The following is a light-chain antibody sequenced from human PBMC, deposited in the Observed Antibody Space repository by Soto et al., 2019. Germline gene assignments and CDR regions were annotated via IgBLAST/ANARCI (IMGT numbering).Light chain of an antibody. Sequence: EIVLTQSPGTLSLSPGERATLSCRASQSISSNFLAWYQHKPGRAPRLLIYGASNRPGGIPDRFSGSGSGTDFTLTISSLEPEDFAVYYCQQYGSSPYTFGQGTKLEIK. J-gene: IGKJ2*01. CDR1: QSISSNF. CDR2: GAS. V-gene: IGKV3-20*01. CDR3: QQYGSSPYT.